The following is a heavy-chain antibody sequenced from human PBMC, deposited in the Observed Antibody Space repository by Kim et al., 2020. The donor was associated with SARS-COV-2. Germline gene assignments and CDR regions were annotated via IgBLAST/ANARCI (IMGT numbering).Heavy chain of an antibody. V-gene: IGHV3-74*01. CDR2: VSSDGSRT. D-gene: IGHD3-16*01. Sequence: GGSLRLSCAASGFTFSSYWMHWVRQPPGKGLVWVSRVSSDGSRTDYADSVKGRFTISRDNAKNTLYLQMNSLRVEDTAVYYCARWGAYVIYRHYYGMDVWGQGTTVTVSS. J-gene: IGHJ6*02. CDR3: ARWGAYVIYRHYYGMDV. CDR1: GFTFSSYW.